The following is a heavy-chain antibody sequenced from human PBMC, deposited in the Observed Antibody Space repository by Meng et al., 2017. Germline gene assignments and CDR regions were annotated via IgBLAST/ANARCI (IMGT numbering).Heavy chain of an antibody. D-gene: IGHD3-22*01. Sequence: KISCKASGGTFSSYTISWVRQAPGQGLEWMGRIIPILGIANYAQKFQGRVTITADKSTSTAYMELSSLRSEDTAVYYCARGVGFYDSSGYLKYYFDYWGQGTLVTVSS. CDR1: GGTFSSYT. V-gene: IGHV1-69*02. CDR3: ARGVGFYDSSGYLKYYFDY. J-gene: IGHJ4*02. CDR2: IIPILGIA.